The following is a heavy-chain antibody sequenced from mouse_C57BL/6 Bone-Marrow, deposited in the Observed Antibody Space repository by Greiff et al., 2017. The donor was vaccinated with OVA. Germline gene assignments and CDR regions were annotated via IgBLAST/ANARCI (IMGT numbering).Heavy chain of an antibody. Sequence: EVQLQQSGAELVRPGASVKLSCTASGFNIKDDYMHWVKQRPEQGLEWIGWIDPENGDTEYASKFQGKATITADTSANTAYLQLSSLTSEDTAVYYCTSCPPRWLLPKKDAIYYWGQGTSVTVSS. CDR3: TSCPPRWLLPKKDAIYY. CDR2: IDPENGDT. V-gene: IGHV14-4*01. CDR1: GFNIKDDY. D-gene: IGHD2-3*01. J-gene: IGHJ4*01.